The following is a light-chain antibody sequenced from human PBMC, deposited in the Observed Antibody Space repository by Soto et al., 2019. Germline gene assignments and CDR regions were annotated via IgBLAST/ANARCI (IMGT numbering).Light chain of an antibody. V-gene: IGLV1-44*01. CDR1: YSNFGSNP. J-gene: IGLJ1*01. Sequence: QSVLTQPPSASGTPGQRVTISCSGTYSNFGSNPVTWYQQLPGTAPKLLIYNNDQRPSGVPGRYSGSKSGTSASLAISGLQAEDEADYYCCSYAASNTFVFGTGTKVTVL. CDR3: CSYAASNTFV. CDR2: NND.